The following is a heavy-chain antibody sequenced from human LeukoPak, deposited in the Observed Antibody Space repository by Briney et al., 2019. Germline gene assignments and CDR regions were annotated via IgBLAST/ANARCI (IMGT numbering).Heavy chain of an antibody. Sequence: SETLSLTCAVYGGSFSGYYWSWIRQPPGKGLEWIGEINHSGSTNYNPSLKSRVTISVDTSKNQFSLKLSSVTAADTAVYYCARMNPLPYYYDSSGPLRYGMDVWGQGTTVTVSS. D-gene: IGHD3-22*01. CDR2: INHSGST. V-gene: IGHV4-34*01. CDR1: GGSFSGYY. CDR3: ARMNPLPYYYDSSGPLRYGMDV. J-gene: IGHJ6*02.